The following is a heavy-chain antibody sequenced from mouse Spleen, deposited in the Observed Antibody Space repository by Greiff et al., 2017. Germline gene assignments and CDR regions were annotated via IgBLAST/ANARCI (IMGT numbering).Heavy chain of an antibody. V-gene: IGHV1-54*01. Sequence: VHLVESGAELVRPGTSVKVSCKASGYAFTNYLIEWVKQRPGQGLEWIGVINPGSGGTNYNEKFKGKATLTADKSSSTAYMQLSSLTSEDSAVYFCAREGVYDGYPFAYWGQGTLVTVSA. CDR2: INPGSGGT. CDR1: GYAFTNYL. J-gene: IGHJ3*01. CDR3: AREGVYDGYPFAY. D-gene: IGHD2-3*01.